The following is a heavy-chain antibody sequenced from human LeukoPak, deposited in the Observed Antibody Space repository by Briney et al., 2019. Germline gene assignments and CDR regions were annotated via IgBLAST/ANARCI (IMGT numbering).Heavy chain of an antibody. CDR3: ATVGGRDGYKWVYFDS. Sequence: SETLSLTCTVSGGSIISGSPYWGWIRQPPGKGLEWIATIYYDGSTFYNPSLKSRVTISVDTSKNQFSLKLSSVTAADTALYYCATVGGRDGYKWVYFDSWGQGTLVTVSS. CDR2: IYYDGST. V-gene: IGHV4-39*07. D-gene: IGHD1-1*01. CDR1: GGSIISGSPY. J-gene: IGHJ4*02.